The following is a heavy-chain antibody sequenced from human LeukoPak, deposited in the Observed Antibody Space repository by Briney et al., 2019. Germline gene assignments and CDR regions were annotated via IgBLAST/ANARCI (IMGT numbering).Heavy chain of an antibody. CDR2: MFYNGDI. V-gene: IGHV4-59*08. Sequence: SETLSLTCTVSGGSISGYYWSWIRQPPGKGLEWIAYMFYNGDINYNPSLQSRVAISVDTSKNHFSLKLRSVTAADTAMYYCARGHYGLDPWGQGTLVTVSS. CDR1: GGSISGYY. J-gene: IGHJ5*02. D-gene: IGHD3-16*01. CDR3: ARGHYGLDP.